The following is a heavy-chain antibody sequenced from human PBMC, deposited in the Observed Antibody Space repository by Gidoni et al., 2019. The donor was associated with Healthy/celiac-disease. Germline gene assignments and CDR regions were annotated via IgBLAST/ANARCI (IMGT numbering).Heavy chain of an antibody. J-gene: IGHJ4*02. Sequence: EVQLVESGGGLVKPGGSLRLSFAASGFTFSSYSMNWVRQAPGKGLEWVSSISSSSSYIYYADSVKGRFTISRDNAKNSLYLQMNSLRAEDTAVYYCARDLRYPRSMYSSGRTKDLFDYWGQGTLVTVSS. CDR2: ISSSSSYI. D-gene: IGHD6-19*01. CDR1: GFTFSSYS. V-gene: IGHV3-21*01. CDR3: ARDLRYPRSMYSSGRTKDLFDY.